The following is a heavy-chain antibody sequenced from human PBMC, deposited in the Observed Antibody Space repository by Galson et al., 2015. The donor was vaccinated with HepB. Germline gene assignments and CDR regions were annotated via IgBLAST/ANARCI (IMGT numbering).Heavy chain of an antibody. CDR3: ARTPKAIAAAGKGGPIDY. Sequence: SLRLSCAASGFTFSSYAMTWVRQAPGKGLEWVSVTSGSGGNTYYADSVKGRFTISRDNAKNSLYLQMNSLRAEDTAVYYCARTPKAIAAAGKGGPIDYWGQGTLVTVSS. CDR1: GFTFSSYA. CDR2: TSGSGGNT. J-gene: IGHJ4*02. D-gene: IGHD6-13*01. V-gene: IGHV3-23*01.